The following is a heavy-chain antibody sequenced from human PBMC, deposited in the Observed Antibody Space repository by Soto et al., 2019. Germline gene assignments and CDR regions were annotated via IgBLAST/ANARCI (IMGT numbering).Heavy chain of an antibody. CDR3: ARVKYYYGSGSYYGPNWFDP. V-gene: IGHV1-69*01. D-gene: IGHD3-10*01. J-gene: IGHJ5*02. CDR2: IIPIFGTA. Sequence: QVQLVQSGAEVKKPGSSVKVSCKASGGTFSSYAISWVRQAPGQGLEWMGGIIPIFGTANYAQKFQGRVTIIADESTSTAYMELSSLRSEDTAVYYCARVKYYYGSGSYYGPNWFDPWGQGTLVTVSS. CDR1: GGTFSSYA.